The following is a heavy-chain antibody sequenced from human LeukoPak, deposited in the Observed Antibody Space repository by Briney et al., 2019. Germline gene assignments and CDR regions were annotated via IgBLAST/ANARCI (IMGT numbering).Heavy chain of an antibody. D-gene: IGHD3-22*01. J-gene: IGHJ4*02. Sequence: GESLKISCKGSGYSFTSYWIGWVRQMPGKGLEWMGVIYPGDSDTRYSPSFQGQVTISADKSISTAYLQWSSLKASDTAMYYCARAYYYDSSGYLYYFDYWGQGTLVTVSS. V-gene: IGHV5-51*01. CDR3: ARAYYYDSSGYLYYFDY. CDR2: IYPGDSDT. CDR1: GYSFTSYW.